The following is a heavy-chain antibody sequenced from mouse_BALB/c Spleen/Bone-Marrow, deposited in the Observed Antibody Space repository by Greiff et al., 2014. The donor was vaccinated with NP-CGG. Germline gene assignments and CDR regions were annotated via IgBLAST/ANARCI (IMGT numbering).Heavy chain of an antibody. V-gene: IGHV14-3*02. CDR3: ALYYYGSSGFAY. CDR2: IDPANGNT. CDR1: GFNIKDTY. Sequence: EVQLVESGAELVKPGASVKLSCTASGFNIKDTYMHWVKQRPEQGLEWIGGIDPANGNTKYDPKFQGKATITADTSSNTAYLQLSSLTSEDTAVYYCALYYYGSSGFAYWGQGTLVTVSA. J-gene: IGHJ3*01. D-gene: IGHD1-1*01.